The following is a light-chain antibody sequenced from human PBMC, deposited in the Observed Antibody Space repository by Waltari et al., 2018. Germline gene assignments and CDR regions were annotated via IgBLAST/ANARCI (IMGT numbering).Light chain of an antibody. V-gene: IGKV3-20*01. CDR3: QHHVRLPAT. CDR2: AAS. J-gene: IGKJ1*01. CDR1: QSVSRY. Sequence: EIVLTQSPGTLSLSPGERATLPCRASQSVSRYLAWYQQNPGQAPRLLIYAASTRATGIPDRFSGSGSGTDFSLTISRLEPEDFAVYFCQHHVRLPATFGQGTKVEIK.